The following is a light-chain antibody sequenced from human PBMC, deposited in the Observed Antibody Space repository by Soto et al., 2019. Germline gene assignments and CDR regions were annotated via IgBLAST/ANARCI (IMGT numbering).Light chain of an antibody. Sequence: IVMTQSPDSLAVSLGERATINCKSSQSVLYSSNNKNYLAWYQQKPGQPPKVLIYWASTRESGVPDRFSGSGSGTEFALTISSLQAEDVAVYYWHQYFSPSWSFGQGTKVEIK. CDR2: WAS. V-gene: IGKV4-1*01. CDR3: HQYFSPSWS. J-gene: IGKJ1*01. CDR1: QSVLYSSNNKNY.